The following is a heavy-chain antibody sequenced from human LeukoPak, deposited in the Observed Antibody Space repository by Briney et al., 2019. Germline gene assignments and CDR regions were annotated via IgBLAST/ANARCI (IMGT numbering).Heavy chain of an antibody. V-gene: IGHV4-34*01. CDR1: GGSFSGYY. D-gene: IGHD3-22*01. CDR3: ARQTYYYDSSGYYYLHFDY. CDR2: INHSGST. J-gene: IGHJ4*02. Sequence: SETLSLTCAVCGGSFSGYYWSWIRQPPGKGLEWIGEINHSGSTNYNPSLKSRVTISVDTSKNQFSLKLSSVTAADTAVYYCARQTYYYDSSGYYYLHFDYWGQGTLVTVSS.